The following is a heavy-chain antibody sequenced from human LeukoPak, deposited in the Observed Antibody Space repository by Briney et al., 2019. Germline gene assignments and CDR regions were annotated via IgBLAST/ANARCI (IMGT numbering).Heavy chain of an antibody. CDR3: ARHRASTVVTLDYYMDV. Sequence: GESLKISCKGSGYSFTAYWIGWVRQMPGTGLEWMGIIYPGDSDTRYSPSFQGQVTISVDKSINTVYLQWSSLKASDTAMYYCARHRASTVVTLDYYMDVWGKGTTVTVSS. D-gene: IGHD4-23*01. CDR2: IYPGDSDT. CDR1: GYSFTAYW. J-gene: IGHJ6*03. V-gene: IGHV5-51*01.